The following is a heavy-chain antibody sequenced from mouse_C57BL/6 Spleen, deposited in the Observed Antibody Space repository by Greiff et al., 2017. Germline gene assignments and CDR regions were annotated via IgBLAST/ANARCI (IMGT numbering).Heavy chain of an antibody. CDR2: IDPSASYT. CDR1: GYTFTSYW. CDR3: ARGYGYDGYYFGD. D-gene: IGHD2-2*01. Sequence: QVQLQQPGAELVKPGASVKLSCKASGYTFTSYWMPWVKQRPGQGLEWIGEIDPSASYTNYNQKFKGKATLTVDTSSSTAYMQLSRLTSEDSAVYYCARGYGYDGYYFGDWGKGTTLTVSS. J-gene: IGHJ2*01. V-gene: IGHV1-50*01.